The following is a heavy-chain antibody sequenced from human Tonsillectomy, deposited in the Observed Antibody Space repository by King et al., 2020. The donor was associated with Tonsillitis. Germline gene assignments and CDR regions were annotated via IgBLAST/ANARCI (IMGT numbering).Heavy chain of an antibody. J-gene: IGHJ5*02. CDR2: IYYSGST. D-gene: IGHD2-15*01. CDR1: GGSISSGGYS. CDR3: ARTVGYCSGGSCYEESWFDP. Sequence: VQLQESGPGLVKPSQTLSLTCAVSGGSISSGGYSWSWIRQPPGKGLVWIGYIYYSGSTYYNPSLKSRVTISVDTSKNQFSLKLSSVTAAEPAVYYCARTVGYCSGGSCYEESWFDPWGQGTLVTVSS. V-gene: IGHV4-30-4*07.